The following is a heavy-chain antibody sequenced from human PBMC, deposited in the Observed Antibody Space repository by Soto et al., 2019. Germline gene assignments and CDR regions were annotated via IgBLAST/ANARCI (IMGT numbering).Heavy chain of an antibody. V-gene: IGHV3-73*02. Sequence: EVQLVESGGGLVQPGGSLKLSCAASGYTFSDSAMHWVRQASGKGLEWVGRIRSKAYNYATVYGASVRGRFNISRDDSKITAYLQMNSLKTEDTAVYYCSRLWSEREPNFDYWGQGTLVSVSS. CDR3: SRLWSEREPNFDY. CDR1: GYTFSDSA. CDR2: IRSKAYNYAT. J-gene: IGHJ4*02. D-gene: IGHD1-26*01.